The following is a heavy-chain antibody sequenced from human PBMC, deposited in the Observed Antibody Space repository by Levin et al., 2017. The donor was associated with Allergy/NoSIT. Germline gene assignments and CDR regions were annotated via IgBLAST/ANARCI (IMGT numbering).Heavy chain of an antibody. J-gene: IGHJ6*02. V-gene: IGHV1-69*01. Sequence: KISCKASGGTFSSYAISWVRQAPGQGLEWMGGIIPIFGTANYAQKFQGRVTITADESTSTAYMELSSLRSEDTAVYYCARGGQYYYGSGSPQELINYYYGMDVWGQGTTVTVSS. CDR3: ARGGQYYYGSGSPQELINYYYGMDV. D-gene: IGHD3-10*01. CDR2: IIPIFGTA. CDR1: GGTFSSYA.